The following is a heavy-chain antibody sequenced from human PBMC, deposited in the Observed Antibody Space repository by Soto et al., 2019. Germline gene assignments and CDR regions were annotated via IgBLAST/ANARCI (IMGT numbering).Heavy chain of an antibody. CDR1: GFTFSTYD. CDR2: ISYDGDNK. J-gene: IGHJ6*01. CDR3: AKDGCRTTTCSTLYYYYAMDV. V-gene: IGHV3-30*18. D-gene: IGHD4-17*01. Sequence: QVQLVESGGGVVQPGRSLRLSCAASGFTFSTYDMHWVRQAPGKGLEWVALISYDGDNKYYADSVKGRFTISRHNSKNTRDLQMNSLSFENTSVYYCAKDGCRTTTCSTLYYYYAMDVWGQGTTVTVSS.